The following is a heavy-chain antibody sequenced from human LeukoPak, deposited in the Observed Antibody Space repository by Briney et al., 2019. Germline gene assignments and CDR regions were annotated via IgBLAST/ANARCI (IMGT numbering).Heavy chain of an antibody. D-gene: IGHD6-13*01. CDR2: VHHSGNT. J-gene: IGHJ2*01. V-gene: IGHV4-59*02. Sequence: PSETLSLTCTVSGGSVSDYYWNWIRQPPGKGLEWIGYVHHSGNTNYNPSLKSRVTISVDTSKNQFSLKLSSVTAADTAVYYCARMIAAAGTEYFDLWGRVTLVTVSS. CDR3: ARMIAAAGTEYFDL. CDR1: GGSVSDYY.